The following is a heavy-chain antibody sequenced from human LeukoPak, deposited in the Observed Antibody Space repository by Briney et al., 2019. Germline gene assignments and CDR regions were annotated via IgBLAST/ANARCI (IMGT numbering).Heavy chain of an antibody. Sequence: GGSLRLSCAASGFTFSSYGMHWVRQAPGKGLEWVAFIRYDGSNKYYADSVKGRFTISRDNSKNTLYLQMNSLRAEDTAVYYCARGYSSSWSTMDWFDPWGQGTLVTVSS. CDR2: IRYDGSNK. D-gene: IGHD6-13*01. CDR3: ARGYSSSWSTMDWFDP. J-gene: IGHJ5*02. CDR1: GFTFSSYG. V-gene: IGHV3-30*02.